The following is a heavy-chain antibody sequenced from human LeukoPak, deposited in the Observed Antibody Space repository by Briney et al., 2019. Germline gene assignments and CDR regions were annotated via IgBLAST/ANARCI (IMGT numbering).Heavy chain of an antibody. Sequence: ASVNVSCKASGYTFTIYGISWVRQAPGQGLEWMGWISAYNGNTNYAQKLQGRVTMTTDTSTSTAYMELRSLRSDDTDVYYCARDRRDPLAAAGTDWFDPWGQGTLVTVSS. J-gene: IGHJ5*02. CDR1: GYTFTIYG. V-gene: IGHV1-18*01. CDR2: ISAYNGNT. D-gene: IGHD6-13*01. CDR3: ARDRRDPLAAAGTDWFDP.